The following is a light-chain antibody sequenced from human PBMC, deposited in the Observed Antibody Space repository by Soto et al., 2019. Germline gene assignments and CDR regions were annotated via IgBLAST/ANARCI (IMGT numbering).Light chain of an antibody. CDR3: QQRSNWLT. Sequence: EIVLTQSPATLSLSPGERATLSCRASQSVSSYLAWYQQKPDQAPRRLIHDASNRATGIPARFSGSGSGTDFTLTISSLEPEDFAVYYCQQRSNWLTFGGGTTVEIK. V-gene: IGKV3-11*01. J-gene: IGKJ4*01. CDR2: DAS. CDR1: QSVSSY.